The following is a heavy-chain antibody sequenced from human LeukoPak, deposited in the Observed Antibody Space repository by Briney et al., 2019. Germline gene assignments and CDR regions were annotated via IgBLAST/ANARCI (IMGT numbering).Heavy chain of an antibody. CDR2: IYYSGST. Sequence: SETLSLTCTVSGGSISSSSYYWGWIRQPPGKGLEWIGSIYYSGSTYYNPSLKSRVTISVDTSKNQFSLKLSSVTAADTAVYYCARVLGELSSTYFDYWGQGTLVTVSS. D-gene: IGHD3-16*02. V-gene: IGHV4-39*07. CDR1: GGSISSSSYY. J-gene: IGHJ4*02. CDR3: ARVLGELSSTYFDY.